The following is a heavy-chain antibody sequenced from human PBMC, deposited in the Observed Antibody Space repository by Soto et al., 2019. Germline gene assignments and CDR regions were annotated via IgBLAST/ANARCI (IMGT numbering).Heavy chain of an antibody. CDR1: GGSFSGYY. V-gene: IGHV4-34*01. D-gene: IGHD6-13*01. J-gene: IGHJ5*02. Sequence: QVQLQQWGAGLLKPSETLSLTCAVYGGSFSGYYWSWIRQPPGKGLEWIGEINHSGSTNYNPSLKSRVTISVDTSKNQFFLKLSSVTAADTAVYYCAREGSSRRNWFDPWGQGTLVTVSS. CDR3: AREGSSRRNWFDP. CDR2: INHSGST.